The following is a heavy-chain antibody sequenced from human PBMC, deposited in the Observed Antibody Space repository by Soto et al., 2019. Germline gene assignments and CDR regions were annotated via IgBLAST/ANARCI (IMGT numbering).Heavy chain of an antibody. Sequence: EVQLVESGGGLVQSGGSLTLSCAASGFTVSNSYMSWVRQAPGKGLEWVSAIYSGGSTYYADSVKGRFIISRDNSRNTLYLQMHSLRAEDTAVYFCARCDGSATYCFFFAYWGQGTPVTVSS. J-gene: IGHJ4*02. V-gene: IGHV3-66*01. CDR3: ARCDGSATYCFFFAY. CDR1: GFTVSNSY. D-gene: IGHD3-10*01. CDR2: IYSGGST.